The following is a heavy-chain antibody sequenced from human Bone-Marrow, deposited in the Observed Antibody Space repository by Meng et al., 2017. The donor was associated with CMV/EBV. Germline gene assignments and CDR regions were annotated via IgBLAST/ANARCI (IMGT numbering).Heavy chain of an antibody. CDR1: GFTVSSNY. Sequence: GESLKISCAASGFTVSSNYMSWVRQAPGKGLEWVSVIYSGGSTYYADSVKGRFTISRDNSKNTLYLQMNSLRAEDTAVYYCARDLPTYYDFWSGYYGNYYYGMDVWGQGTTVTVYS. J-gene: IGHJ6*02. CDR3: ARDLPTYYDFWSGYYGNYYYGMDV. V-gene: IGHV3-53*01. D-gene: IGHD3-3*01. CDR2: IYSGGST.